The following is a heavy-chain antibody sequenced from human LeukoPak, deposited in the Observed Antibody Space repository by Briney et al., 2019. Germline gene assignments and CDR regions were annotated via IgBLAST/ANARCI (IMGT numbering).Heavy chain of an antibody. J-gene: IGHJ4*02. CDR1: GFTFSSYA. CDR2: ISYDGSNK. D-gene: IGHD3-10*01. CDR3: AREWAYGSGSYYDGVLI. V-gene: IGHV3-30-3*01. Sequence: GGSLRLSCAASGFTFSSYAMHWVRQAPGKGLEWVAVISYDGSNKYYADSVKGRFTISRDNSKNTLYLQMNSLRAEDTAVYYCAREWAYGSGSYYDGVLIWGQGTLVTVSS.